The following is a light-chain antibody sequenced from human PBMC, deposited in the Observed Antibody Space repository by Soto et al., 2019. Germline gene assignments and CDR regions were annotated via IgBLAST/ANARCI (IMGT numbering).Light chain of an antibody. J-gene: IGKJ2*01. CDR3: QQYGSSPYT. Sequence: DIQMTQSPSTLSASVGDRVTITCRASQSISSWLAWYQQKPGKAPKLLIYDASSLESGVPSRFSGSGSGTDFILTISRLEPEDFALYFCQQYGSSPYTFAQGTKVDIK. CDR2: DAS. V-gene: IGKV1-5*01. CDR1: QSISSW.